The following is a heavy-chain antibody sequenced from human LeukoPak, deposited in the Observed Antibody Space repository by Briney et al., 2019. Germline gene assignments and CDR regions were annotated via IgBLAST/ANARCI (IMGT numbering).Heavy chain of an antibody. CDR1: GFTFNTYG. CDR3: TRGAGSGWHFFYTS. Sequence: GGTLRLSCAASGFTFNTYGMSWVRQAPGKGLEWVSGISGSGGATYYADSVKGRFTISRDDPHNTLYLQMNSLRAEDTAFYYCTRGAGSGWHFFYTSWGQGTLVTVSS. J-gene: IGHJ5*02. V-gene: IGHV3-23*01. D-gene: IGHD6-19*01. CDR2: ISGSGGAT.